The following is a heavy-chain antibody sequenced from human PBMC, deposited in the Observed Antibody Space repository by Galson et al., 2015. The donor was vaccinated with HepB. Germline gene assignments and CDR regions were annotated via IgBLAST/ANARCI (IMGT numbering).Heavy chain of an antibody. J-gene: IGHJ4*02. V-gene: IGHV1-18*01. D-gene: IGHD2-8*02. CDR2: ISPYNGDT. Sequence: SVKVSCKASGYTFTNYNINWVRQAPGQGLQWMGWISPYNGDTNYAQKFQGRVSVTRDTSTSTVYMDLSSLRSADTAIYYCAREQPSTGYFDYWGQGTLVTVSS. CDR3: AREQPSTGYFDY. CDR1: GYTFTNYN.